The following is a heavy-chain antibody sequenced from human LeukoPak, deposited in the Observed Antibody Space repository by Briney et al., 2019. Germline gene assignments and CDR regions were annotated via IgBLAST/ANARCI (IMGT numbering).Heavy chain of an antibody. CDR3: ARLVYCSGGTCYWIFDY. CDR1: GGSISSYY. CDR2: IDYSGST. V-gene: IGHV4-59*01. D-gene: IGHD2-15*01. J-gene: IGHJ4*02. Sequence: PSETLSLTCTVSGGSISSYYWSWIRQPPGKGLEWIGYIDYSGSTNYNPSLKSRVTISVDTSKNQFSLKVSSVTAADTAMYYCARLVYCSGGTCYWIFDYWGQGTLVTVSS.